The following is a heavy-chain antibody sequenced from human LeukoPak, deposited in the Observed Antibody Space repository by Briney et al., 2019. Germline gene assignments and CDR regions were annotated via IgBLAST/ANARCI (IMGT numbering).Heavy chain of an antibody. Sequence: SVKVSCKASGGTFSSYAISWVRQAPGQGLEWMGGIIPIFGTANYAQKFQGRVTMTRDTSTSTVYMELSSLRSEDTAVYYCARVMGYDFWSGYDYWGQGTLVTVSS. J-gene: IGHJ4*02. V-gene: IGHV1-69*05. CDR2: IIPIFGTA. D-gene: IGHD3-3*01. CDR3: ARVMGYDFWSGYDY. CDR1: GGTFSSYA.